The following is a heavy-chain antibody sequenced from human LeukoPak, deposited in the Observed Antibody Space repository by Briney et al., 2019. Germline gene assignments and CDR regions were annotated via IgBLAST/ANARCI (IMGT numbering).Heavy chain of an antibody. CDR2: IYYSGST. CDR3: ARFIDEIDNWFDP. D-gene: IGHD3-16*02. J-gene: IGHJ5*02. Sequence: PSETLSLTCTVSGGSISSYYWSWIRQPPGKGLKWIGYIYYSGSTNYNPSLKSRVTISVDTSKNQFSLKLSSVTAADTAVYYCARFIDEIDNWFDPWGQGTLVTVSS. CDR1: GGSISSYY. V-gene: IGHV4-59*01.